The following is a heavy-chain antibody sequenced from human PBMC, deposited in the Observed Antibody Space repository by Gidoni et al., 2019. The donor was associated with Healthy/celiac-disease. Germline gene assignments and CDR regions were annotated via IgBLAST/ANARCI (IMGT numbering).Heavy chain of an antibody. D-gene: IGHD3-22*01. CDR2: IYYSGST. V-gene: IGHV4-61*01. CDR1: GGSVSSGSYY. J-gene: IGHJ6*02. CDR3: ARERYYDSSGYRGSGSDV. Sequence: QVQLQESGPGLVKPSETLSLTCTVSGGSVSSGSYYWNWIRQPPGKGLAWIGYIYYSGSTNYNPSLKSRVTISVDTTKNQFSLKRSSVTAADTAVYYCARERYYDSSGYRGSGSDVWGQGTTVTVSS.